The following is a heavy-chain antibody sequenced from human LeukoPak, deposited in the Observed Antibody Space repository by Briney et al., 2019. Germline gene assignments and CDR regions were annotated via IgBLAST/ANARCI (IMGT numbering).Heavy chain of an antibody. CDR2: ITTGGSTT. CDR3: ARGSDGNGPGMDV. CDR1: GFTFSRNA. V-gene: IGHV3-48*03. Sequence: GGSLRLSCAASGFTFSRNAMHWVRQAPGRGLEWVSHITTGGSTTSYADSVKGRFTMSRDNAKNSLYLQMHSLRDADTAIYYCARGSDGNGPGMDVWGQGNTVTVSS. J-gene: IGHJ6*02. D-gene: IGHD5-24*01.